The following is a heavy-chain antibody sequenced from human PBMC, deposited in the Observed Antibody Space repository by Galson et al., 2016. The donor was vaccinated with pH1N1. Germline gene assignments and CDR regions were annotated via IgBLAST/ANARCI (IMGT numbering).Heavy chain of an antibody. Sequence: SLRLSCAASRFTFSNYWMTWVRQAPGKGLEWVANIRVDGSKRYYVDSVKGRFTISRDNAKNSLYLQMNSLRAEDTAVYYCVKQIGGGDCYWCQGTLVTVSS. D-gene: IGHD2-21*01. CDR1: RFTFSNYW. V-gene: IGHV3-7*03. CDR2: IRVDGSKR. J-gene: IGHJ4*02. CDR3: VKQIGGGDCY.